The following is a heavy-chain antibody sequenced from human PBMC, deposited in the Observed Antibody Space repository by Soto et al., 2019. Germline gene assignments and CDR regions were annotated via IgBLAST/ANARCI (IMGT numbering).Heavy chain of an antibody. Sequence: PSETLSLTCTVSSGSISSTIYSWGWIRQPPGKGLEWIGSIFYSGSTYYNPSLKSRVTISVDTSKNQFSLKLSSVTAADTAVYCCARGSTGYSSSWYRYWGQGTLVTVSS. J-gene: IGHJ4*02. D-gene: IGHD6-13*01. CDR1: SGSISSTIYS. CDR3: ARGSTGYSSSWYRY. V-gene: IGHV4-39*07. CDR2: IFYSGST.